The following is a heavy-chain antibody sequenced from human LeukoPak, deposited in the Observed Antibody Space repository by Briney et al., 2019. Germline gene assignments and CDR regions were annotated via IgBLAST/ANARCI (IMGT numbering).Heavy chain of an antibody. CDR3: ARAPSRGGPIPL. CDR2: IYHSGST. J-gene: IGHJ4*02. V-gene: IGHV4-4*02. CDR1: GGSISRNHW. D-gene: IGHD4-23*01. Sequence: KASETLSLTCAVSGGSISRNHWWSWVRQPPGKGLEWIGEIYHSGSTNYNSSLKSRVTISVDNSKNQFSLRLTSVTVADTAVYYCARAPSRGGPIPLWGQGTLVTVSS.